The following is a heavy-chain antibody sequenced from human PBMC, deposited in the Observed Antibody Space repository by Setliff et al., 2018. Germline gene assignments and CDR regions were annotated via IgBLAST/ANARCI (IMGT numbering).Heavy chain of an antibody. Sequence: SETLSLPCTVSGGSISSYYWSWIRQPPGKGLEWIGYIYYSGSTNYNPSLKSRVTISVDTSKNQFSLKLSSATAADTAVYYCAREWNYYDSSGYGYAFDIWGQGTMVTVSS. V-gene: IGHV4-59*01. CDR1: GGSISSYY. CDR2: IYYSGST. CDR3: AREWNYYDSSGYGYAFDI. D-gene: IGHD3-22*01. J-gene: IGHJ3*02.